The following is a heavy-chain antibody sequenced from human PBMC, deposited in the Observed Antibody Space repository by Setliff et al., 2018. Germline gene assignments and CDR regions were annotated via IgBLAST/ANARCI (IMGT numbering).Heavy chain of an antibody. D-gene: IGHD3-10*01. V-gene: IGHV4-59*12. J-gene: IGHJ5*02. Sequence: SETLSLTCTVSGDSISPYYWSWIRQPPGEGLEWVGYIYYSGSANYNPSLKSRVTISVDTSKNQFSLKLSSVTAADTAVYYCAKNGFGVVALGVNNWFDPWGQGTLVTVSS. CDR3: AKNGFGVVALGVNNWFDP. CDR1: GDSISPYY. CDR2: IYYSGSA.